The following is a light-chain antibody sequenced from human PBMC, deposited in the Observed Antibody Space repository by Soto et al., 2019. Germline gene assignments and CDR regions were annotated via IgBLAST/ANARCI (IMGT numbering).Light chain of an antibody. CDR2: GAS. CDR1: QSVSSD. V-gene: IGKV3-20*01. J-gene: IGKJ1*01. Sequence: EIVMTQSPATLSVSPVELATLSFRASQSVSSDLAWYQQKPGQAPRLLIYGASNRATGIPDRFSGSGSGTDFTLTISRLETEDFAVYYCQQYGSSGTFGQGTKVDI. CDR3: QQYGSSGT.